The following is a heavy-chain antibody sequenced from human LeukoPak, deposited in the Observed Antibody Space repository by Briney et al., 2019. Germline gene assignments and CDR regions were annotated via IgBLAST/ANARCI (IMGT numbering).Heavy chain of an antibody. CDR1: GFTFSTHA. CDR2: ISISGST. CDR3: AKVSKTLYYYYGMDV. Sequence: GGSLRLSCAVTGFTFSTHAMTWVRQAPGKGLEWVSAISISGSTYYADSVKGRFTISRDNSKNTLYLQMNSLRAEDTAVYYCAKVSKTLYYYYGMDVWGQGTTVTVSS. J-gene: IGHJ6*02. V-gene: IGHV3-23*01.